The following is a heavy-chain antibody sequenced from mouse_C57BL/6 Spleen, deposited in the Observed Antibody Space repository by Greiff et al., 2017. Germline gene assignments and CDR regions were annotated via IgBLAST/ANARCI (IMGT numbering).Heavy chain of an antibody. CDR2: IYPRSGNT. Sequence: QVQLQQSGAELARPGASVKLSCKASGYTFTSYGISWVKQRTGQGLEWIGEIYPRSGNTYYNEKLKGKATLTADKSSSSAYMELRSLTSEAAAVYFWASRYYGSSRYWCFYVWGTGTTGTVSS. V-gene: IGHV1-81*01. CDR1: GYTFTSYG. J-gene: IGHJ1*03. CDR3: ASRYYGSSRYWCFYV. D-gene: IGHD1-1*01.